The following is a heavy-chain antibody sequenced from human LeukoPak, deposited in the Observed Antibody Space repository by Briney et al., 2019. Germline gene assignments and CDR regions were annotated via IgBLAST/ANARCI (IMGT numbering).Heavy chain of an antibody. J-gene: IGHJ4*02. CDR3: ARTRDIVVVPATQPLNDY. V-gene: IGHV1-18*01. CDR1: GYTFTSYG. D-gene: IGHD2-2*01. CDR2: ISAYNGNT. Sequence: GASVTVSCKASGYTFTSYGISWVRQAPGQGLEWMGWISAYNGNTNYAQKLQGRVTMTTDTSTSTAYMELRSLRSDDTTVYYCARTRDIVVVPATQPLNDYWGQGTLVTVS.